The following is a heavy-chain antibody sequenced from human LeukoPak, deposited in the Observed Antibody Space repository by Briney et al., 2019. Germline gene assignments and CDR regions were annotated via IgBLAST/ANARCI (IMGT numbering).Heavy chain of an antibody. J-gene: IGHJ4*02. Sequence: ASVKVSCKASGYTFTSYDINWVRQATGQGLEWMGWMNPNSGNTGYAQKFQGRVTITRNTSISTAYMELSSLRSEDPAVYYCTRGTYYYDSSGYYYYFDYWGEGTPGTVSS. CDR3: TRGTYYYDSSGYYYYFDY. CDR1: GYTFTSYD. D-gene: IGHD3-22*01. CDR2: MNPNSGNT. V-gene: IGHV1-8*03.